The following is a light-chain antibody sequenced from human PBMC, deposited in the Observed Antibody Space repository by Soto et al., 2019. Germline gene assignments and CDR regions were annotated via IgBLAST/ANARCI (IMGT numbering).Light chain of an antibody. CDR2: GAS. V-gene: IGKV3-15*01. CDR1: QSVDSK. Sequence: EIVRTQSPATRSVSPGESATLSCRASQSVDSKIAWNQQKPRQAPRLLIYGASTRATGTPARISGSGYGTEFTLTISSLQCEEFAVYYCRQYNNWPPRPFGGGTKVEIK. CDR3: RQYNNWPPRP. J-gene: IGKJ4*01.